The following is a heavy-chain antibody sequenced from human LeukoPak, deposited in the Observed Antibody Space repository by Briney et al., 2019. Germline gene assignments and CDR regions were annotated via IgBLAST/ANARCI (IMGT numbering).Heavy chain of an antibody. CDR1: GGSIIVAAYS. V-gene: IGHV4-30-2*01. CDR2: IYHTGRT. D-gene: IGHD4-23*01. J-gene: IGHJ3*02. CDR3: ARGYGDNSDAFDI. Sequence: SQTLSLTCAVSGGSIIVAAYSWSWIRQPPGKGLEWIGYIYHTGRTSYNPSLKSRVTISVDRSKNQFSLKLNSATAADMAVYYCARGYGDNSDAFDIWGQGTMVTVSS.